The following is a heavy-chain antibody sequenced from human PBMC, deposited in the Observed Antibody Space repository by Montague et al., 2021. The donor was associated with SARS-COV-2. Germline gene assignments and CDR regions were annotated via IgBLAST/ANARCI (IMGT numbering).Heavy chain of an antibody. V-gene: IGHV5-51*03. CDR2: IYPRDSDT. CDR3: ARDPINGSGSYNYFDP. D-gene: IGHD3-10*01. Sequence: QSGAEVKKPGESLKISCKASGYSFPTYWIGWVRQMPGKGLEWMGAIYPRDSDTRYSPSFQGQVTISVAKSISTAYLQWSSLKASATAMYYCARDPINGSGSYNYFDPWGQGTLVTVSS. CDR1: GYSFPTYW. J-gene: IGHJ5*02.